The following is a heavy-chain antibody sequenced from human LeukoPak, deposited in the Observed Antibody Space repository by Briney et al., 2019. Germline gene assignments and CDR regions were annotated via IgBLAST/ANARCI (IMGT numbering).Heavy chain of an antibody. D-gene: IGHD4-11*01. J-gene: IGHJ5*02. CDR1: GFSFSGYA. CDR3: ASRATVTTDRFWFDP. CDR2: IYSGGST. V-gene: IGHV3-23*03. Sequence: GGSLRLSCIASGFSFSGYAMSWVRQAPGKGLEWVSVIYSGGSTSYADSVKGRFTISRDNSKNTLYLQMNSLRAEDTAVYYCASRATVTTDRFWFDPWGQGTLVTVSS.